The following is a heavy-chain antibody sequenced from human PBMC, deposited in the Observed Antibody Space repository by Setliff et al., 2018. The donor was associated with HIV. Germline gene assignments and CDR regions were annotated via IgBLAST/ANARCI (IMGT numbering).Heavy chain of an antibody. CDR2: INTYTGNP. V-gene: IGHV7-4-1*02. CDR3: ARDQRLFYFDS. Sequence: ASVKVSCKASGYTSTSYGMSWVRQAPGQGLEWMGWINTYTGNPTYAQGLTGQFVFSLDTSISTAYLQISSLKAEDTAVYYCARDQRLFYFDSWGQGTLVTVSS. CDR1: GYTSTSYG. J-gene: IGHJ4*02.